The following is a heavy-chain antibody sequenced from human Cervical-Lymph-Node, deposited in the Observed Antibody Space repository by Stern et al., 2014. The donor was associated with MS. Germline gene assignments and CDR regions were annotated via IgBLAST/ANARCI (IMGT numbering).Heavy chain of an antibody. V-gene: IGHV3-30*03. CDR1: GFTFSTYG. D-gene: IGHD3-16*01. CDR2: ISYDGSNK. J-gene: IGHJ4*02. CDR3: AREGEKASTTAFDS. Sequence: DQLVESGGGVVQPGRSLRLSCAASGFTFSTYGMHWVRQAPGKGLEWVAVISYDGSNKYYADSVKGRFTISRDNSKNTLYLQMNSLRAEDTAVYYCAREGEKASTTAFDSWGQGTLVTVS.